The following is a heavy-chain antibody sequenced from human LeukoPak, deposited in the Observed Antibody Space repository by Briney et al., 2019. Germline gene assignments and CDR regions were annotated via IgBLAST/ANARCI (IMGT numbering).Heavy chain of an antibody. Sequence: GGSLRLSCAASGFIFSNYAMSWARQAPGQGLEWVSAIVGSGANTYYADSVKGRFTISRDNPRNTLYLQMNSLRAEDTAVYYCAKWGDYDVLTGYYDPDNWGQGTLVTVSS. CDR3: AKWGDYDVLTGYYDPDN. CDR1: GFIFSNYA. D-gene: IGHD3-9*01. V-gene: IGHV3-23*01. J-gene: IGHJ4*02. CDR2: IVGSGANT.